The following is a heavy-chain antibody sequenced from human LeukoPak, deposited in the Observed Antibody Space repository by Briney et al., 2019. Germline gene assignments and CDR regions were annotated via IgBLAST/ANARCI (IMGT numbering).Heavy chain of an antibody. CDR1: GFNFNDAW. Sequence: GGSLRLSCEGSGFNFNDAWMSWIRQAPGKGLEWVGRVRTTAEGETTDYAAPVRGRFIISRDDSKSMVYLQMNRLETEDTAIYYCTAGLGKTDDDSWGQGTLVTVTS. D-gene: IGHD4-11*01. V-gene: IGHV3-15*01. J-gene: IGHJ4*02. CDR2: VRTTAEGETT. CDR3: TAGLGKTDDDS.